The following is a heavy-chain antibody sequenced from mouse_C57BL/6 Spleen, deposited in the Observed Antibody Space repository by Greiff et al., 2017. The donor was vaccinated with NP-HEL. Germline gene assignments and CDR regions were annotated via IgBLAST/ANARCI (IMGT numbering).Heavy chain of an antibody. J-gene: IGHJ3*01. CDR2: IHPNSGST. V-gene: IGHV1-64*01. CDR1: GYTFTSYW. Sequence: VQLQQPGAELVKPGASVKLSCKASGYTFTSYWMHWVKQRPGQGLEWIGMIHPNSGSTNYNEKFKSKATLTVDKSSSTAYMQLSSLTSEDSAVYYCARGGSYDYDGAWFAYWGQGTLVTVSA. D-gene: IGHD2-4*01. CDR3: ARGGSYDYDGAWFAY.